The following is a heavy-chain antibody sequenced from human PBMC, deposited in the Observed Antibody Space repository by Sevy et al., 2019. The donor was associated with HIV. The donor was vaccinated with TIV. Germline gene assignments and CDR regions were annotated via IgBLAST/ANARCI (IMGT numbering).Heavy chain of an antibody. CDR1: GFNFSVSA. CDR3: TTPLGVPFDY. CDR2: IRSKANNYAT. V-gene: IGHV3-73*01. J-gene: IGHJ4*02. Sequence: RLSCAVSGFNFSVSAMHWVRQASGKGLEWLGRIRSKANNYATAYSTSVKGRFTMSRDDSKSTAYLQMNSLKSEDTALYYCTTPLGVPFDYWGQGALVTVSS. D-gene: IGHD3-10*01.